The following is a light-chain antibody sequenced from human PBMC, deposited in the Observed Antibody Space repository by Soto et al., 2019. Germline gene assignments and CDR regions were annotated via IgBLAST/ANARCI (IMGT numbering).Light chain of an antibody. CDR1: QTINTY. CDR3: QQSYRTPRT. V-gene: IGKV1-39*01. J-gene: IGKJ1*01. Sequence: DIQMTQSPSSLSASIGDTVTIACRASQTINTYLNWYQQKPGKAPKLLIYAASILQSGVPSRFSGSGSGTDFTLTINSLQREDFATYYCQQSYRTPRTFGQGNKVDIK. CDR2: AAS.